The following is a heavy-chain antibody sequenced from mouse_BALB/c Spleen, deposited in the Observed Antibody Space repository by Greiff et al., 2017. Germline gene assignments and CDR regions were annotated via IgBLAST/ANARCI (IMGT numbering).Heavy chain of an antibody. CDR2: IDPANGNT. J-gene: IGHJ4*01. CDR3: ARVPHLAFGF. V-gene: IGHV14-3*02. CDR1: GFNIKDTY. Sequence: EVQLQQSGAELVKPGASVKLSCTASGFNIKDTYMHWVKQRPEQGLEWIGRIDPANGNTKYDPKFQGKATITADTSSNTAYLQLSSLTSEDTAVYYCARVPHLAFGFRGQRTSGPVSS. D-gene: IGHD6-1*01.